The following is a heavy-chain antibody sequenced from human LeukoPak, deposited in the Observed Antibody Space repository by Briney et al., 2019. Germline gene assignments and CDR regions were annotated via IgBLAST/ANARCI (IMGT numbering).Heavy chain of an antibody. CDR1: GFTFSDYY. J-gene: IGHJ6*04. D-gene: IGHD6-13*01. Sequence: GALRLSCAASGFTFSDYYMSWIRQAPGKGLEWVSYISSSSSYTNYADSVKGRCTISRDNAKNSLYLQMNSLRAEDTAVYYCARQNSSSWYHYYYYYYGMDVWGKGTTVTVSS. CDR3: ARQNSSSWYHYYYYYYGMDV. V-gene: IGHV3-11*06. CDR2: ISSSSSYT.